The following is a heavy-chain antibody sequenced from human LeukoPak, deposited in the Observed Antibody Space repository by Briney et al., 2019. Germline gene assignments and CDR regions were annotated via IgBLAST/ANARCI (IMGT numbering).Heavy chain of an antibody. Sequence: KAGGSLRLSCAASGFTFSDYYMSWIRQAPGKGLEWVSYMSSSGSTIYYADSVKGRFTISRDNAKNSLYLQMNSLRAEDTAVYYCARDIVVVTATPYYWGQGTLVTVSS. D-gene: IGHD2-21*02. V-gene: IGHV3-11*04. CDR1: GFTFSDYY. CDR2: MSSSGSTI. CDR3: ARDIVVVTATPYY. J-gene: IGHJ4*02.